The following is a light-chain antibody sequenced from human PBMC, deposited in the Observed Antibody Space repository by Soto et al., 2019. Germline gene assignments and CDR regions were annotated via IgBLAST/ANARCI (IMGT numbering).Light chain of an antibody. CDR1: QSVSSSY. Sequence: EIVLTQSPATLSLSPGERDTISCRASQSVSSSYLAWYQQKPGQPPRLLIYGASNRATGIPDRFSGSGSGTDFTLTISRLEPEDFAVYYCQQYGSSGTFGQGTKVDI. CDR3: QQYGSSGT. CDR2: GAS. J-gene: IGKJ1*01. V-gene: IGKV3-20*01.